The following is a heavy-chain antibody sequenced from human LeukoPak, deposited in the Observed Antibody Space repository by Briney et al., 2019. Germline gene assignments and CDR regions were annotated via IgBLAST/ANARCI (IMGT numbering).Heavy chain of an antibody. CDR2: IRSKANSYAT. Sequence: TGGSLRLSCAASGFTFSGSAMHWVRQASGKGLEWVGRIRSKANSYATAYAASVKGRFTISRDDSKNTAYLQMNSLKTEDTAVYYCTRQGYSSSWYHDYWGQGTLVTVSS. CDR1: GFTFSGSA. V-gene: IGHV3-73*01. D-gene: IGHD6-13*01. J-gene: IGHJ4*02. CDR3: TRQGYSSSWYHDY.